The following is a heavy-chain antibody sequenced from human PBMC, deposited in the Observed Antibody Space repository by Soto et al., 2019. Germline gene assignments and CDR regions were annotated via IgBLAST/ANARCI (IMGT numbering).Heavy chain of an antibody. V-gene: IGHV4-61*08. CDR2: IYYSGST. CDR1: GSSVTSGGDC. Sequence: PSETLSLTCTVSGSSVTSGGDCCSRIRQHPGKGLEWIGYIYYSGSTYYNPSLKSRVMMSVDTSKKQFSLKLRSVTAAATAVYYCVRDGTKTLRDWFDPWGQGISVTVSS. J-gene: IGHJ5*02. CDR3: VRDGTKTLRDWFDP. D-gene: IGHD1-1*01.